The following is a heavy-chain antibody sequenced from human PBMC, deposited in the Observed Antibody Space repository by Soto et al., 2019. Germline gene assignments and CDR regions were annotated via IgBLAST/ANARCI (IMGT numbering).Heavy chain of an antibody. CDR3: VREVYYGSGNLGGLYY. J-gene: IGHJ4*02. Sequence: QVQLVQSGAEVKKPGSSVKVSCKASGGTFSSYAISWVRQAPGQGLEWMGGIIPIFGTANYAQKFQGRVTITADESTSTAYMELSSLRSEDTAVYYCVREVYYGSGNLGGLYYWGQGTLVTVSS. D-gene: IGHD3-10*01. V-gene: IGHV1-69*01. CDR2: IIPIFGTA. CDR1: GGTFSSYA.